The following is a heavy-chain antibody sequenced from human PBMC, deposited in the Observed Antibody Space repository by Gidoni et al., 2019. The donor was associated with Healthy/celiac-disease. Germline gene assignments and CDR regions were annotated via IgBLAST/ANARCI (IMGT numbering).Heavy chain of an antibody. CDR3: ARGNYYDSSGYLNY. V-gene: IGHV1-18*01. CDR2: ISAYNGNT. CDR1: GYTFTSYG. D-gene: IGHD3-22*01. J-gene: IGHJ4*02. Sequence: QVQLVLSGAEVKKPAASVNVSCKASGYTFTSYGISWARQAPGQGLEWMGWISAYNGNTNYAQKLQGRVTMTTDTSTSTAYMELRSLRSDDTAVYYCARGNYYDSSGYLNYWGQGTLVTVSS.